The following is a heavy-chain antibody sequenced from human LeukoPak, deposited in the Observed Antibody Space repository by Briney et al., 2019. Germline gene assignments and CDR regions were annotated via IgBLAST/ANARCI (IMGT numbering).Heavy chain of an antibody. CDR3: AREKYCSSTSCPFDY. V-gene: IGHV3-30-3*01. CDR2: ISYDGSNK. Sequence: GGSLRLSCAASGFTFSSYAMHWVRQAPGKGLEWVAVISYDGSNKYYADSVKGRFTISSDNSKNTLYLQMNSLRAEDTAVYYCAREKYCSSTSCPFDYWGQGTLVTVSS. D-gene: IGHD2-2*01. CDR1: GFTFSSYA. J-gene: IGHJ4*02.